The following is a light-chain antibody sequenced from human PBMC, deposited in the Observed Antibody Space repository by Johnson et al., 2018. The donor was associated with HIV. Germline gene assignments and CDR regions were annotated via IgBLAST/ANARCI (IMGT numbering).Light chain of an antibody. J-gene: IGLJ1*01. CDR3: GTWNSSLSGGPYV. CDR1: SSNIGNNY. Sequence: SVLTQPPSVSAAPGQKVTISCSGSSSNIGNNYVSWYQQLPGTAPKLLIYDNNKRPSGIPDRFSGSKSGTSATLGITGLQTGDEADYYCGTWNSSLSGGPYVFGTGTKVTAL. CDR2: DNN. V-gene: IGLV1-51*01.